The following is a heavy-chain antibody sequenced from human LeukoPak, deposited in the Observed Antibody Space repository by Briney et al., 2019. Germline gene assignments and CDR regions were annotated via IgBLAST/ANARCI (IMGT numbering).Heavy chain of an antibody. CDR1: GFTFDDYT. CDR3: AKDMHYDSSGYYYVGFDY. CDR2: ISGDGGST. J-gene: IGHJ4*02. D-gene: IGHD3-22*01. Sequence: GGSLRLSCAASGFTFDDYTMHWVRQAPGKGLEWVSLISGDGGSTVYADSVKGRFTISRDNSKISLYLQMNSLRTEDTALYYCAKDMHYDSSGYYYVGFDYWGQGTLVTVSS. V-gene: IGHV3-43*02.